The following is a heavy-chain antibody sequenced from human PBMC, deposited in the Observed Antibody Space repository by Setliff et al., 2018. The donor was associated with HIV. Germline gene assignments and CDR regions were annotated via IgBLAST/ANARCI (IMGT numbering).Heavy chain of an antibody. CDR2: INPETGDP. J-gene: IGHJ4*01. D-gene: IGHD2-21*01. V-gene: IGHV1-2*02. CDR1: GYRFICHY. Sequence: ASVKVSCKTSGYRFICHYLHWVRLAPGQGPEWVGWINPETGDPNYAQKFRGRVLMTRDTSITTALLHVAKLTSDDTAIYYCATGIPSDLDYWGQGTLVTVSS. CDR3: ATGIPSDLDY.